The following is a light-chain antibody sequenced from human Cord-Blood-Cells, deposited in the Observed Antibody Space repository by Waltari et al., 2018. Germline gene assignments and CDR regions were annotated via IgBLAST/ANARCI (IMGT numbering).Light chain of an antibody. CDR3: QQYNSYST. Sequence: DIQMTQSPSTLSASVGDRVTITCRASQSISSWLAWYQQKPGKAPKLLIYDASSLESGVPSRFSGSGSGTEIPPTNSNLPPDEFANYYCQQYNSYSTFGQGTKVEIK. CDR1: QSISSW. V-gene: IGKV1-5*01. CDR2: DAS. J-gene: IGKJ1*01.